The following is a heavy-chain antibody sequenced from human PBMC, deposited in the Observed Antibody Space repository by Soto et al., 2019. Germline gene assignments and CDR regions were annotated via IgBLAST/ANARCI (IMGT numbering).Heavy chain of an antibody. CDR1: GFTFSNYG. J-gene: IGHJ4*02. CDR3: AREGAATAYFDY. CDR2: ISYDGSND. V-gene: IGHV3-33*01. Sequence: QVQLVESGGGVVQPGRFLRLSCAASGFTFSNYGMHWVRQAPGKGLEWVAVISYDGSNDYYADSVKGRFIISRDSSKNKLYLQMDSLRAEDTAMYYCAREGAATAYFDYWGQGTLVSVSS. D-gene: IGHD2-15*01.